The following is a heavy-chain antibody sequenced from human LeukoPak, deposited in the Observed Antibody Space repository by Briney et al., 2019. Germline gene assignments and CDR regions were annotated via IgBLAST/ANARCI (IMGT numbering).Heavy chain of an antibody. V-gene: IGHV3-72*01. CDR1: GFSFSDHY. D-gene: IGHD2-21*02. CDR2: CRNKANNYIT. CDR3: AKVGLAYCGGDCLSDFDY. Sequence: GGSLRLSCAASGFSFSDHYMDWVRQAPGKGLEWVGRCRNKANNYITEYAASVEGRFTISRDNSKNTLYLQMNSLRAEDTAVYYCAKVGLAYCGGDCLSDFDYWGQGTLVTVSS. J-gene: IGHJ4*02.